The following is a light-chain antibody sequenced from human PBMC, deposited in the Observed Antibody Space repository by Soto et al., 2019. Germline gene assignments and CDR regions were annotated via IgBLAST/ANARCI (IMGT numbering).Light chain of an antibody. CDR3: CAYVSSNTLL. Sequence: QSVLTQPASVSGSPGQSITISCTGTSSDVAGYDLVSWYQQHPGKAPKLIIYEGSKRPSGISNRFSGSKSGNTASLIISGLQGDDEGDYYCCAYVSSNTLLFGGGTKLPVL. J-gene: IGLJ3*02. CDR2: EGS. CDR1: SSDVAGYDL. V-gene: IGLV2-23*01.